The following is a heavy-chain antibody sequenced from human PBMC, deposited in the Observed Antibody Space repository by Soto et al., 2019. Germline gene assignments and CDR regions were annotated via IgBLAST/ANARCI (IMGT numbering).Heavy chain of an antibody. CDR3: ARDCSGGSCDTLNYYYGMDV. J-gene: IGHJ6*02. CDR1: GGSISSSNW. Sequence: QVQLQESGPGLVKPSGTLSLTCAVSGGSISSSNWWSWVRQPPGQGLEWIGEIYHSGRTNYNPSLKSRVTISGDKSKHQFSLKLSSVTAADTAVYYCARDCSGGSCDTLNYYYGMDVWGQGTTGTVS. CDR2: IYHSGRT. V-gene: IGHV4-4*02. D-gene: IGHD2-15*01.